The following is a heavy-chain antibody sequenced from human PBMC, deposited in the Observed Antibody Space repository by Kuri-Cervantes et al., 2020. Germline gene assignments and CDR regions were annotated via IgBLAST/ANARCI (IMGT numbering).Heavy chain of an antibody. D-gene: IGHD1-20*01. Sequence: GESLKISCAASGFTFSSYSMNWVRQAPGKGLEWVSYISSSSSTIYYADSVKGRFTISRDNAKYSLYLQMNSLRDEDTAVYYCARERVYNWNDGVVNAFDIWGQGTMVTVSS. V-gene: IGHV3-48*02. CDR1: GFTFSSYS. J-gene: IGHJ3*02. CDR2: ISSSSSTI. CDR3: ARERVYNWNDGVVNAFDI.